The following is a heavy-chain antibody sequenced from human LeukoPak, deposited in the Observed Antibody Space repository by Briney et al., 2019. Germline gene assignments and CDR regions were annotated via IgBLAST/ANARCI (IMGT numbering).Heavy chain of an antibody. CDR1: GGSFSGYY. CDR3: AREDSTRTFFRSRFFDY. D-gene: IGHD2-2*01. Sequence: SETLSLTCAVYGGSFSGYYWSWTRQPPGKGLEWIGEINHSGSTNYNPSLKSRVTISVDTSKNQFSLKLSSVTAADTAVYYCAREDSTRTFFRSRFFDYWGQGTLVTVSS. V-gene: IGHV4-34*01. J-gene: IGHJ4*02. CDR2: INHSGST.